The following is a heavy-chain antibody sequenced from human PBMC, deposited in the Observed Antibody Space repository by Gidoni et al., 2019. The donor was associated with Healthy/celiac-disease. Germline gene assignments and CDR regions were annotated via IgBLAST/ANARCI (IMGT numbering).Heavy chain of an antibody. D-gene: IGHD3-16*02. CDR2: ISDDGSNK. CDR1: GFTFSSYA. J-gene: IGHJ3*02. Sequence: QVQLVESGGGVVQPGRSLRLSCSASGFTFSSYAMHWVRQGPGKGLEWVAGISDDGSNKYYADSVKGRFTISRDNSKNTLYLQMNSLRAEDTAVYYCARDVGGYTYHYAFDIWGQGTMVTVSS. V-gene: IGHV3-30*04. CDR3: ARDVGGYTYHYAFDI.